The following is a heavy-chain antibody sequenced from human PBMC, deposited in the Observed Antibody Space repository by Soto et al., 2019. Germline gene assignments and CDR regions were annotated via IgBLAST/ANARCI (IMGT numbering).Heavy chain of an antibody. Sequence: SETLSLTCTVSGGSISSGDYYWSWIRQPPGKGLEWIGYIYYSGSTYYNPSLKSRVTISVDTSKNQFSLKLSSVTAADTAVYYCARLYYDFWSGYYTRPHYYYGMDVWGQGTTVTVS. CDR2: IYYSGST. CDR3: ARLYYDFWSGYYTRPHYYYGMDV. V-gene: IGHV4-30-4*01. CDR1: GGSISSGDYY. J-gene: IGHJ6*02. D-gene: IGHD3-3*01.